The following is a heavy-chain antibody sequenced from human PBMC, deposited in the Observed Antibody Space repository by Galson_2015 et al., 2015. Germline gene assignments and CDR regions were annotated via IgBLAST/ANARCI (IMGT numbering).Heavy chain of an antibody. CDR3: ARLQEAYDSSGYSSGLGIDY. D-gene: IGHD3-22*01. CDR2: INAGNGNT. J-gene: IGHJ4*02. Sequence: SVKVSCKASGYTFTSYAMHWVRQAPGQRLEWMGWINAGNGNTKYSQKFQGRVTITRDTSASTAYMELSSLRSDDTAVYYCARLQEAYDSSGYSSGLGIDYWGQGTLVTVSS. V-gene: IGHV1-3*01. CDR1: GYTFTSYA.